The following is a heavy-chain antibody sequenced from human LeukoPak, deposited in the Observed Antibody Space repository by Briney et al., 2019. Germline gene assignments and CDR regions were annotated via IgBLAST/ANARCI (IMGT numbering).Heavy chain of an antibody. D-gene: IGHD3-22*01. CDR3: ARENRPSDYYYDSSGYYYVGAFDI. CDR1: GFTFSSYA. J-gene: IGHJ3*02. V-gene: IGHV3-30*04. CDR2: ISYDGSNK. Sequence: GSLRLSCAASGFTFSSYAMHWVRQAPGKGLEWVAVISYDGSNKYYADSVKGRFTISRDNSKNTLYLQMYSLRAEDTAVYYCARENRPSDYYYDSSGYYYVGAFDIWGQGTMVTVSS.